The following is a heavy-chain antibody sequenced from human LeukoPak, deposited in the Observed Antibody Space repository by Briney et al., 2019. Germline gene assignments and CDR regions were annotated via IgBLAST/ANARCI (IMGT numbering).Heavy chain of an antibody. Sequence: SETLSLTCTVSGGSISSHYWSWIRQPPGKGLEWIGYIYYSGSTNYNPSLKSRVTISVDTSKNKFSLRLCPVTAADTAVYYCARQVSYYYDSSGYPIDYWGQGTLVTVSS. CDR2: IYYSGST. CDR3: ARQVSYYYDSSGYPIDY. CDR1: GGSISSHY. V-gene: IGHV4-59*11. J-gene: IGHJ4*02. D-gene: IGHD3-22*01.